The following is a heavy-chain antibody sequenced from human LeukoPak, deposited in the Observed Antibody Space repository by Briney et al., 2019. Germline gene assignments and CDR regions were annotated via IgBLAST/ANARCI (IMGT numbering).Heavy chain of an antibody. Sequence: SETLSLTCAVSGYSISSGYYWGWIRQPPGKGLEWIGSIYHSGSTYYSPSLKSRVTISVDTSKNQFSLKLSSVTAADTAMYYCARRRNWNDGGAFDIWGQGTMVTVSS. V-gene: IGHV4-38-2*01. CDR3: ARRRNWNDGGAFDI. J-gene: IGHJ3*02. CDR1: GYSISSGYY. CDR2: IYHSGST. D-gene: IGHD1-1*01.